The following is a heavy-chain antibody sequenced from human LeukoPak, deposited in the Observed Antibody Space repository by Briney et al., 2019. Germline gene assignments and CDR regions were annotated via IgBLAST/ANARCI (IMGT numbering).Heavy chain of an antibody. CDR1: GGSISSGDYY. CDR3: ARKGRDQLLHGFDY. CDR2: IYYSGST. D-gene: IGHD2-2*01. V-gene: IGHV4-30-4*01. Sequence: SQTLSLTCTVSGGSISSGDYYWSWIRQPPGKGLEWIGYIYYSGSTYYNPSLKSRVTMSVDTSKNQFSLKLSSVTAADTAVYYCARKGRDQLLHGFDYWGQGTLVTVSS. J-gene: IGHJ4*02.